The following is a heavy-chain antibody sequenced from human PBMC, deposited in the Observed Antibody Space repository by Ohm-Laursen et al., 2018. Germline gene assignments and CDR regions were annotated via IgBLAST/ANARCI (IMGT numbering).Heavy chain of an antibody. CDR1: GFTFSGYA. CDR2: ISASGTST. D-gene: IGHD6-13*01. V-gene: IGHV3-23*01. CDR3: ANLDSSWSTLRY. Sequence: SLRLPCTASGFTFSGYAMSWVRQAPGKGLEWVSGISASGTSTYYADSVKGRFTIFRDNSKNTVYLQMNSLRVEDTAVYYCANLDSSWSTLRYWGQGTLVTVSS. J-gene: IGHJ4*02.